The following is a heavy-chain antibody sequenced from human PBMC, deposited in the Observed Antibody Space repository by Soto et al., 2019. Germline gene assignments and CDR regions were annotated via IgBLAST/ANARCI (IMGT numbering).Heavy chain of an antibody. J-gene: IGHJ6*02. CDR3: ARHVKSVVATSYYYYYGMDV. CDR2: IDPSDSYT. V-gene: IGHV5-10-1*01. CDR1: GYSFTSYW. Sequence: GESLKISCKGSGYSFTSYWISWVRQMPGKGLEWMGRIDPSDSYTNYSPSFQGHVTISADKSISTAYLQWSSLKASDTAMYYCARHVKSVVATSYYYYYGMDVWGQGTTVTVSS. D-gene: IGHD5-12*01.